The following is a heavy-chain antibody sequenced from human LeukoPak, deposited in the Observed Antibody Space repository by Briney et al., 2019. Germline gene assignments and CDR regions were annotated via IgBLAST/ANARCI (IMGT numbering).Heavy chain of an antibody. Sequence: GGSLRLSCAASGFTFSSYGMHWVRQAPGKGLEWVAVISYDGSNKYYADSVKGRFTISRDNSKNTLYLQMNSLRAEDTAVYYCAKGRSGWQNPFDYWGQGTLVTVSS. CDR3: AKGRSGWQNPFDY. CDR1: GFTFSSYG. CDR2: ISYDGSNK. J-gene: IGHJ4*02. D-gene: IGHD6-19*01. V-gene: IGHV3-30*18.